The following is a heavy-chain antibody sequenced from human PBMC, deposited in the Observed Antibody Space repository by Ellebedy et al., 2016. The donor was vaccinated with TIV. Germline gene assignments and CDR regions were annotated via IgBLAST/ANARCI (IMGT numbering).Heavy chain of an antibody. CDR3: ARGPGPATATDYYYYGMDV. V-gene: IGHV4-39*01. D-gene: IGHD2-15*01. CDR1: GGSISSSSYY. CDR2: IYYSGST. J-gene: IGHJ6*02. Sequence: SETLSLTXTVSGGSISSSSYYWGWIRQPPGKGLEWIGSIYYSGSTYYNPSLKSRVTISVDTSKNQFSLKLSSVTAADTAVYYCARGPGPATATDYYYYGMDVWGQGTTVTVSS.